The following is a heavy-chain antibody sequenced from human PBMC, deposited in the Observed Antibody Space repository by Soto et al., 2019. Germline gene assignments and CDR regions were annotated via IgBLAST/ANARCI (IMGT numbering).Heavy chain of an antibody. CDR3: AKAGYGSDVLWWFGP. CDR2: ISSSADNT. CDR1: GFTFSSYA. V-gene: IGHV3-23*01. D-gene: IGHD5-12*01. Sequence: PVGSLSLSCAASGFTFSSYAMSWVRPAPWKGLEWVSAISSSADNTYYADSVKGRFTISRDNSKNTLYLQVKSLRAEDTAVYYCAKAGYGSDVLWWFGPWGLGTLVTVSS. J-gene: IGHJ5*02.